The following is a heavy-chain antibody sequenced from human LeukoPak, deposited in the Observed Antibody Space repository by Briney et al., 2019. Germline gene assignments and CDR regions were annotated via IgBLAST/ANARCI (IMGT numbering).Heavy chain of an antibody. CDR1: GYIFTRHG. CDR3: ARAIVDYGDYVGAFDI. D-gene: IGHD4-17*01. Sequence: ASVKVSCKASGYIFTRHGISWVRQAPGQGLEWMGWISAYNGNTNYAQKLQGRVTMTTDTSTSTAYMELRSLRSDDTAVYYCARAIVDYGDYVGAFDIWGQGTMVTVSS. J-gene: IGHJ3*02. V-gene: IGHV1-18*01. CDR2: ISAYNGNT.